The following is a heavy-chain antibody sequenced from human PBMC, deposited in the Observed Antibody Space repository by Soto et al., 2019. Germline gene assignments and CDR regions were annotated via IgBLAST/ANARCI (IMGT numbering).Heavy chain of an antibody. CDR2: IYPGDSDT. CDR3: ARQTEETEIWFGELLYYFDY. V-gene: IGHV5-51*01. J-gene: IGHJ4*02. Sequence: GESLKISCKGSGYSFTSYWIGWVRQMHGKGLEWMGIIYPGDSDTRYSPSFQGQVTISADKSISTAYLQWSSLKASDTAMYYCARQTEETEIWFGELLYYFDYWGQGTLVTVSS. D-gene: IGHD3-10*01. CDR1: GYSFTSYW.